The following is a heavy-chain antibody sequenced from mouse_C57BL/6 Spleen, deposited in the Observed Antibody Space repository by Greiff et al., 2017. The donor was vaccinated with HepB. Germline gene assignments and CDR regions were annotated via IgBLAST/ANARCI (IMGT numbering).Heavy chain of an antibody. CDR1: GFTFSDYG. V-gene: IGHV5-15*01. D-gene: IGHD2-5*01. Sequence: EVKLVESGGGLVQPGGSLKLSCAASGFTFSDYGMAWVRQAPRKGPEWVAFISNLAYSIYYADTVTGRFTISRENAKNTLYLEMSSLRSEDTAMYYCARQNYSNSYAMDYWGQGTSVTVSS. CDR3: ARQNYSNSYAMDY. J-gene: IGHJ4*01. CDR2: ISNLAYSI.